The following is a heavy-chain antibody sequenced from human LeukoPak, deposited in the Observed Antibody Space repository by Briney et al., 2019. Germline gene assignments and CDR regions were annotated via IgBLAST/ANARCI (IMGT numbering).Heavy chain of an antibody. CDR3: AKASGSGTYYKSPFDY. CDR1: EFTFSTYA. Sequence: SGGSLRLSCAASEFTFSTYAMSWVRQAPGKGLEWVSAISGSGGSTYYADSVKGWFTISRDNSKNTLYLQMNSLRAEDTAVYYCAKASGSGTYYKSPFDYWGQGTLVTVSS. D-gene: IGHD3-10*01. J-gene: IGHJ4*02. CDR2: ISGSGGST. V-gene: IGHV3-23*01.